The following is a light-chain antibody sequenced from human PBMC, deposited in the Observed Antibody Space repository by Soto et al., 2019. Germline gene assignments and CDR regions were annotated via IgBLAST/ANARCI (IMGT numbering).Light chain of an antibody. CDR2: DDN. CDR1: SSNIGNNF. J-gene: IGLJ2*01. CDR3: ATWDSSLSAVV. Sequence: QSVLTQPPSVSAAPGQRVSISCSGGSSNIGNNFVSWYQQLPGTAPKLLIYDDNKRPSGIPDRISGSKSGASATLGITGLQTGDEADYYCATWDSSLSAVVFGGGTKVTVL. V-gene: IGLV1-51*01.